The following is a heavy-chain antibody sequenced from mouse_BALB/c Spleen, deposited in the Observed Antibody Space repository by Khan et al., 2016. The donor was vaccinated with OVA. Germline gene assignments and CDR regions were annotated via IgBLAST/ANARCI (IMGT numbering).Heavy chain of an antibody. V-gene: IGHV9-1*02. CDR2: INTYTGEP. CDR3: ARGASYLYFDV. Sequence: QIQLVQSGPELKKPGETVKISCKASGYTFTNYGMNWVKQAPGKGLKWMGWINTYTGEPTYTDDFKGRFAFSLETYASTAYLQINNLKNEDMATYFCARGASYLYFDVWGAGTTVTVSS. J-gene: IGHJ1*01. CDR1: GYTFTNYG.